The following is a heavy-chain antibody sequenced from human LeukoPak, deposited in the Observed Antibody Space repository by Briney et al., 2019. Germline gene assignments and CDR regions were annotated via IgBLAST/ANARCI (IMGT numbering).Heavy chain of an antibody. Sequence: SETLSLTCAVYGGSFSGYYWSWIRQPPGKGLEWIGEINHSGSTNYNPSLKSRVTISVDTSKNQFSLKLSSVTAADTAVYYCARNSGYDWSPNIDYWGQGTLVTVSS. CDR3: ARNSGYDWSPNIDY. D-gene: IGHD5-12*01. CDR1: GGSFSGYY. CDR2: INHSGST. J-gene: IGHJ4*02. V-gene: IGHV4-34*01.